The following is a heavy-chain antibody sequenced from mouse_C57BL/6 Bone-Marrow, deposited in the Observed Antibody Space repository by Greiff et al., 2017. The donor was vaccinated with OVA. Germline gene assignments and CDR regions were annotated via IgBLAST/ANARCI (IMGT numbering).Heavy chain of an antibody. Sequence: QVQLQQPGAELVMPGASVKLSCKASGYTFTSYWMHWVKQRPGQGLEWIGRIHPSDSDTNYNQKFKGKATLTVDKSSSTAYMQLSSLTSEDSAVYYCAQTTVVAHYYAMDYWGQGTSVTVSS. D-gene: IGHD1-1*01. CDR3: AQTTVVAHYYAMDY. J-gene: IGHJ4*01. CDR2: IHPSDSDT. CDR1: GYTFTSYW. V-gene: IGHV1-74*01.